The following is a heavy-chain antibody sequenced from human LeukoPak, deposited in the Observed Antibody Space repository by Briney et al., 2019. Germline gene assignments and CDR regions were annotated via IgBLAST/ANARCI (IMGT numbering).Heavy chain of an antibody. Sequence: ASVKVPCKASGYTFTSYGISWVRQAPGQGPEWMGWINPNSGGTNYAQNFKGRVTMTRDTSISTAYMELNSLTSDDTAAYYCARDLPKTGYVGALDIWGQGTMVTVSS. CDR3: ARDLPKTGYVGALDI. J-gene: IGHJ3*02. CDR2: INPNSGGT. V-gene: IGHV1-2*02. D-gene: IGHD5-12*01. CDR1: GYTFTSYG.